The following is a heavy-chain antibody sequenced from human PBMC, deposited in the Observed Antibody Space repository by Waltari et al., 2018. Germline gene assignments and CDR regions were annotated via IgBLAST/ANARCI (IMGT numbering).Heavy chain of an antibody. D-gene: IGHD6-13*01. CDR2: IYYSGST. J-gene: IGHJ5*02. V-gene: IGHV4-59*01. Sequence: QVQLQESGPGLVKPSETLSLTCTVSGGAISSYYWRWIRQPPGKGLEWIGYIYYSGSTNYNPSLKSRVTISVDTSKNQFSLKLSSVTAADTAVYYCARVVKQLVPWFDPWGQGTLVTVSS. CDR1: GGAISSYY. CDR3: ARVVKQLVPWFDP.